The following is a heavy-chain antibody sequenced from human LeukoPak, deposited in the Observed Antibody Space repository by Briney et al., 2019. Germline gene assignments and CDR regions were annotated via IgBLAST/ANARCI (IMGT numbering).Heavy chain of an antibody. CDR1: GYTFTDYF. Sequence: ASVKVSCKASGYTFTDYFLYWVRQAPGQGLEWLGWIKPKSGGTIYARDFQGRVTMTRDTSISTVYMELTRLRSDDTAVYYCARVSVSSVGVSAVPDYFGYWGQGTLVIVSS. D-gene: IGHD2-21*02. J-gene: IGHJ4*02. CDR3: ARVSVSSVGVSAVPDYFGY. CDR2: IKPKSGGT. V-gene: IGHV1-2*02.